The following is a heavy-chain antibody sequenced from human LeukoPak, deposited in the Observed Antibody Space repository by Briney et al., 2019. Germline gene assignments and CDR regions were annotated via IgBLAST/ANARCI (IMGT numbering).Heavy chain of an antibody. J-gene: IGHJ5*02. Sequence: GASVKVSCKASGYTFTGYYMHWVRQAPGLGLEWMGWINPNSGNTHYTQKFQGRVTMTRDTSLSTAYMELSRLRSDDTAVYYCARDPNYGDYVRFDPWGQGTLVTVSS. V-gene: IGHV1-2*02. CDR2: INPNSGNT. D-gene: IGHD4-17*01. CDR3: ARDPNYGDYVRFDP. CDR1: GYTFTGYY.